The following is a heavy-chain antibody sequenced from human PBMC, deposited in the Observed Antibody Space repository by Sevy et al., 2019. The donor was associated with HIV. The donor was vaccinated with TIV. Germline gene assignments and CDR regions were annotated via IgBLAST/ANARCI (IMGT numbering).Heavy chain of an antibody. CDR2: ISSGGHDI. J-gene: IGHJ5*02. D-gene: IGHD6-13*01. Sequence: GGSLRLSCGASGFTFSRYSMNWVRQAPGKGLEWVSYISSGGHDIQYADSVRGRFTIPRDNARDSLDLQMKSLSAEDAAVYFCVRWDYSTSGNWFDPWGQGTLVTVSS. CDR1: GFTFSRYS. CDR3: VRWDYSTSGNWFDP. V-gene: IGHV3-21*01.